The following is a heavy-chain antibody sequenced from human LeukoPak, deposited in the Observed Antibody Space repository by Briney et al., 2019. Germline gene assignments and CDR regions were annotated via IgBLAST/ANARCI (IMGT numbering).Heavy chain of an antibody. Sequence: GGSLRLSCAASGFTFSSYAMSWVRQAPGKGLEWVANIKQDGSEKYYVDSVKGRFTISRDNAKNSLYLQMNSLRAEDTAVYYCARQLKDYGSGSSYFDYWGQGTLVTVSS. J-gene: IGHJ4*02. CDR1: GFTFSSYA. V-gene: IGHV3-7*01. CDR3: ARQLKDYGSGSSYFDY. CDR2: IKQDGSEK. D-gene: IGHD3-10*01.